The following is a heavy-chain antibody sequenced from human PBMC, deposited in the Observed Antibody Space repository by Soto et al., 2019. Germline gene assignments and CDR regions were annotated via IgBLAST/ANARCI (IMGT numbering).Heavy chain of an antibody. Sequence: GGSLRLSCAASGFTFSSYSMNWVRQAPGKGLEWVSYISSSSSTIYYADSVKGRFTISRDNAENSLYLQMNSLRAEDTAVYYCAREETYYDFWSGFSRPYGMDVWGQGTTVTVSS. CDR3: AREETYYDFWSGFSRPYGMDV. CDR2: ISSSSSTI. V-gene: IGHV3-48*01. CDR1: GFTFSSYS. D-gene: IGHD3-3*01. J-gene: IGHJ6*02.